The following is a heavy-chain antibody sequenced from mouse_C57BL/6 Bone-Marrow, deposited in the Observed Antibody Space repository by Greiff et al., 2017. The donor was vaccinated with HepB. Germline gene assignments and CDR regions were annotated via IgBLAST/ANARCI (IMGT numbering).Heavy chain of an antibody. D-gene: IGHD3-1*01. V-gene: IGHV1-69*01. CDR3: ARSGFGDY. Sequence: QVQLQQPGAELVMPGASVKLSCKASGYTFTSYWMHWVKQRPGQGLEWIGEIDPSDSYTNYNQKLKGKSTLTVDKSSSTAYMQLSSLTSEDSAVYYCARSGFGDYWGQGTTLTVSS. CDR2: IDPSDSYT. J-gene: IGHJ2*01. CDR1: GYTFTSYW.